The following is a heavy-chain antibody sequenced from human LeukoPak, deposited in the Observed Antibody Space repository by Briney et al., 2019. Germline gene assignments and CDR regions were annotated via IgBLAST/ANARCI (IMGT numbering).Heavy chain of an antibody. V-gene: IGHV1-2*02. CDR1: GYILTDYY. CDR2: TNLNSGDT. CDR3: ARGRLEYCSGGTCYSGRNWFDP. D-gene: IGHD2-15*01. Sequence: AAVKVSCMASGYILTDYYMHRVCQAPGQGVEWVGWTNLNSGDTNYAPKLQGTVTLTRDTAQRPVYMELRRPRHDDKAPCFPARGRLEYCSGGTCYSGRNWFDPWGQGTLVTVSS. J-gene: IGHJ5*02.